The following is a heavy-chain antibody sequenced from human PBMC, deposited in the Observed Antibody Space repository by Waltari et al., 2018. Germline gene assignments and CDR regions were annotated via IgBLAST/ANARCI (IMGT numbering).Heavy chain of an antibody. V-gene: IGHV1-69*05. D-gene: IGHD3-10*01. CDR1: GGTFSSYA. J-gene: IGHJ6*03. CDR3: ARGMVRGALGYYYYMDV. Sequence: VQLVQSGAEVKKPGSSVKVSCKASGGTFSSYAISWVRQAPGHGLEWMGGIIPIFGTANYAQKFQGRVTITTDESTSTAYMELSSLRAEDTSVYYCARGMVRGALGYYYYMDVWGKGTTVTVSS. CDR2: IIPIFGTA.